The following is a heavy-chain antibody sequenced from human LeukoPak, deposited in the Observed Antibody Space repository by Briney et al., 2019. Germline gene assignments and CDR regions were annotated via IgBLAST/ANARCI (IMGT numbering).Heavy chain of an antibody. D-gene: IGHD2-21*02. Sequence: SETLSLTCTVSGGSITTYYWTWIRQPPGKGLEWVGYMSYTGSSNYNTSLRNRVTMSVDTSKNQFSLRLSSVTAADTAVYFCAGSRGGVTLDYWGQGTRDPVSS. CDR3: AGSRGGVTLDY. V-gene: IGHV4-59*08. CDR1: GGSITTYY. CDR2: MSYTGSS. J-gene: IGHJ4*02.